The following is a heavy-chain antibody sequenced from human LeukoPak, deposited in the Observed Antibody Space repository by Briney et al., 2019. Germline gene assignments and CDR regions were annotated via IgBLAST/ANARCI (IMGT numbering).Heavy chain of an antibody. CDR1: GYTFTSYG. Sequence: ASVKVSCKASGYTFTSYGISWVRQAPGQGLEWTGWISAYNGNTNYAQKLQGRVTMTTDTSTSTAYMELRSLRSDDTAVYYCARRSGGYGASDAFDIWGQGTMVTVSS. CDR3: ARRSGGYGASDAFDI. V-gene: IGHV1-18*01. CDR2: ISAYNGNT. D-gene: IGHD6-25*01. J-gene: IGHJ3*02.